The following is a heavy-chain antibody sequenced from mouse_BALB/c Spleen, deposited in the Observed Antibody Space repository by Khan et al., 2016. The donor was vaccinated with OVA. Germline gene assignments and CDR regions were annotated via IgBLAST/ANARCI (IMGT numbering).Heavy chain of an antibody. CDR2: VDPFSGGT. CDR3: TRHCYVAWFTY. Sequence: EVKLVESGPELMKPGASVKISCKASGYSFTTYYLHWVLQSHGESLEWIGYVDPFSGGTTYTQKLKGKATLPVDKSSSTAYMHISNLTSEDSAVYYCTRHCYVAWFTYWGQGTLVTVSA. CDR1: GYSFTTYY. D-gene: IGHD2-12*01. J-gene: IGHJ3*01. V-gene: IGHV1S135*01.